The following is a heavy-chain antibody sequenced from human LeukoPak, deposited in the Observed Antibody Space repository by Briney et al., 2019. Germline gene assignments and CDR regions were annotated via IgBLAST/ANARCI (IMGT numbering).Heavy chain of an antibody. J-gene: IGHJ4*02. CDR3: ARDRGYGYGDFDY. Sequence: QPGGSLRLSCAASGFTFSSYAMHWVRQAPGKGLEWVAVISYDGSNKYYADSVKGRFTISRDNSKNTLYLQMNSLRAEDTAVYYCARDRGYGYGDFDYWGQGTLVTVSS. D-gene: IGHD5-18*01. CDR1: GFTFSSYA. CDR2: ISYDGSNK. V-gene: IGHV3-30-3*01.